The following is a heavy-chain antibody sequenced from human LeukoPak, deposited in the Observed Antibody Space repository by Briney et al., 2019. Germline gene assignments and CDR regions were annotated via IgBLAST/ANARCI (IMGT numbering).Heavy chain of an antibody. Sequence: GGSLRLSCAASGFTFSSYSMNWVRQAPGKGLEWVSSISSSSSYIYYADSVKGRFTISRDNAKNSLYLQMNSLRAEDTAVYYCASNAGRLEYWGQGALVTVSS. J-gene: IGHJ4*02. CDR3: ASNAGRLEY. D-gene: IGHD1-26*01. CDR1: GFTFSSYS. V-gene: IGHV3-21*01. CDR2: ISSSSSYI.